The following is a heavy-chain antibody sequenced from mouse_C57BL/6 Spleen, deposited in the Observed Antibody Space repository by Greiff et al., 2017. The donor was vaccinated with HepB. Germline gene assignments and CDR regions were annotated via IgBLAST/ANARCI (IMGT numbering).Heavy chain of an antibody. Sequence: VQGVESGAELARPGASVKLSCKASGYTFTSYGISWVKQRTGQGLEWIGEIYPRSGNTYYNEKFKGKATLTADKSSSTAYMELRSLTSEDSAVYFCAREDSSGPWFAYWGQGTLVTVSA. J-gene: IGHJ3*01. CDR2: IYPRSGNT. CDR3: AREDSSGPWFAY. V-gene: IGHV1-81*01. CDR1: GYTFTSYG. D-gene: IGHD3-2*02.